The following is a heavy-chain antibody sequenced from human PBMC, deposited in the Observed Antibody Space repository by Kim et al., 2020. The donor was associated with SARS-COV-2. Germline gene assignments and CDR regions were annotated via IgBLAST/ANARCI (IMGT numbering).Heavy chain of an antibody. CDR3: AKELSFGESPYWYFDV. D-gene: IGHD3-10*01. Sequence: GGSLRLSCAASGFTFHTYGMTWVRQAPGKGLEWVSGISGSGVSAYYADSVKGRFTISRDNSDSTLYLQMRGLRVEDTPVYYCAKELSFGESPYWYFDVWG. CDR1: GFTFHTYG. V-gene: IGHV3-23*01. CDR2: ISGSGVSA. J-gene: IGHJ2*01.